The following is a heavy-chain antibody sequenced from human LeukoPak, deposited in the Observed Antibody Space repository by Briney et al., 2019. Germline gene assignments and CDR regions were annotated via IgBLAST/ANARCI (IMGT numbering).Heavy chain of an antibody. Sequence: PGRSLRLSCAASGFTFSSYAMHWVRQAPGKGLEWVAVISYDGSNKYYADSVKGRFTISRDNSKNTLYLQMNSLRAEDTAVYYCARTYDFWSGNYGMDVWGQGTTVTVSS. J-gene: IGHJ6*02. D-gene: IGHD3-3*01. CDR3: ARTYDFWSGNYGMDV. V-gene: IGHV3-30-3*01. CDR2: ISYDGSNK. CDR1: GFTFSSYA.